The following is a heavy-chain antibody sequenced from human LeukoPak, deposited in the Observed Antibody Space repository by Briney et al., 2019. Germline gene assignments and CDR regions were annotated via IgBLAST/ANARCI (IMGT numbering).Heavy chain of an antibody. CDR2: INPNSGGT. D-gene: IGHD3-3*01. CDR3: ARDWANTIFGVVLYFDY. Sequence: ASVKVSCKASGYTFTCYYMHWVRQAPGQGLEWMGWINPNSGGTNYAQKFQGRVTMTRDTSISTAYMELSRLRSDHTAVYYCARDWANTIFGVVLYFDYWGQGTLVTVSS. V-gene: IGHV1-2*02. CDR1: GYTFTCYY. J-gene: IGHJ4*02.